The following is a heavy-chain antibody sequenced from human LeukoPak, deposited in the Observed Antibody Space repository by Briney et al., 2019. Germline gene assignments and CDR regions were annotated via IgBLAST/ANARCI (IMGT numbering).Heavy chain of an antibody. CDR1: GGSISSYY. D-gene: IGHD3-3*01. J-gene: IGHJ4*02. Sequence: PSETLSLTCTVSGGSISSYYWSWIRQPPGKGLEWIGYIYYSGSTNYNPSLKSRVTISVDTSKNQFSLKLSSVTAADTVVYYCARNYDFWSGVLGYWGQGTLVTVSS. CDR2: IYYSGST. V-gene: IGHV4-59*01. CDR3: ARNYDFWSGVLGY.